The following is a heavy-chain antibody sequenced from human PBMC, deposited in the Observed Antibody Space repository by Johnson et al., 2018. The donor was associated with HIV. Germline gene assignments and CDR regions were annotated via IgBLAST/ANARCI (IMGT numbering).Heavy chain of an antibody. D-gene: IGHD6-6*01. CDR2: ISYDGRDK. Sequence: QVQLVESGGGVVRPGGSLRLSCVASGFTFDDYGMSWVRQAPGKGLEWVAVISYDGRDKYYADSVKGRFTISRDNAKNSLYLQMNSLRAEDTAVFYCARDGRGEQLVDQGDAFDIWGQGTMVTVSS. CDR3: ARDGRGEQLVDQGDAFDI. J-gene: IGHJ3*02. V-gene: IGHV3-30*03. CDR1: GFTFDDYG.